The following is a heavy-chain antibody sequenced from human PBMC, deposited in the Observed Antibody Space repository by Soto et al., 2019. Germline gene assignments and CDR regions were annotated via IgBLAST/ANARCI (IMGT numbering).Heavy chain of an antibody. Sequence: EVQLLESGGGLVQPGGSLRLSCAASGFTFSSYAMSWVRQAPGKGLEWVSGISGSGGSTYYADSVKGRFTISRDNSKNTLYLQMSSLRAEDTAVYYCAKLPPGGYDFLDYWGQGTLVTVSS. D-gene: IGHD5-12*01. CDR2: ISGSGGST. J-gene: IGHJ4*02. CDR1: GFTFSSYA. V-gene: IGHV3-23*01. CDR3: AKLPPGGYDFLDY.